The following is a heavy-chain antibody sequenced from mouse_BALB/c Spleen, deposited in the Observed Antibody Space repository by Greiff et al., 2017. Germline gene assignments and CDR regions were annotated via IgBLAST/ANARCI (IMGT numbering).Heavy chain of an antibody. CDR3: RGHGIQDAMDY. V-gene: IGHV5-6*01. D-gene: IGHD4-1*01. CDR1: GFTFSSYA. Sequence: EVQGVESGGDLVKPGGSLKLSCAASGFTFSSYAMSWVRQTPDKRLEWVATISSGGSYTYYPASVKGRFTISSGNAKNTLYLQMISLKSEDTAILYFRGHGIQDAMDYWGQGTSVTVPA. CDR2: ISSGGSYT. J-gene: IGHJ4*01.